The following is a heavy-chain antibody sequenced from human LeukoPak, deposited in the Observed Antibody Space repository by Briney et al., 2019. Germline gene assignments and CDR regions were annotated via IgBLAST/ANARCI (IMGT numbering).Heavy chain of an antibody. CDR1: GFTFSSYW. CDR2: IKQDGSEK. D-gene: IGHD3-9*01. J-gene: IGHJ4*02. CDR3: ARGYFDWPEYYFDY. Sequence: GGSLRLSCAASGFTFSSYWMTWVRQAPGKGLEWVANIKQDGSEKYYVDSVKGRFTISRDNAKNSLYLQMNSLRAEDTAVYYCARGYFDWPEYYFDYWGQGTLVTVSS. V-gene: IGHV3-7*01.